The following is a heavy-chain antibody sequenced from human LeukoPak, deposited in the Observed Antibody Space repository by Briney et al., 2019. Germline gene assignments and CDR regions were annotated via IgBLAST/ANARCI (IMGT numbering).Heavy chain of an antibody. V-gene: IGHV3-30*04. CDR2: ISYDGSNK. J-gene: IGHJ4*02. CDR1: GFTFSSYA. D-gene: IGHD3-10*01. Sequence: GGSLRLSCAASGFTFSSYAMHWVRQAPGKGLEWVAVISYDGSNKYYADSVKGRFTISRDNSKNTLYLQMNSLRAEDMAVYYCASDGGVYYYGSGSYYYYWGQGTLVTVSS. CDR3: ASDGGVYYYGSGSYYYY.